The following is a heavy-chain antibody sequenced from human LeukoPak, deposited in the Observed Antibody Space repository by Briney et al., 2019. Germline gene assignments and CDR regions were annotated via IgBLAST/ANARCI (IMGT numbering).Heavy chain of an antibody. J-gene: IGHJ4*02. V-gene: IGHV4-59*01. Sequence: SETLSLTCTVSGGSISSYYWSWIRQPPGKGLEWIGYIYYSGNSNSNPSLKSRVTISVDTSKNQFSLKLSSVTAADTAVYYCARAVGYSSSSAPPGYWGQGTLVTVSS. D-gene: IGHD6-13*01. CDR3: ARAVGYSSSSAPPGY. CDR1: GGSISSYY. CDR2: IYYSGNS.